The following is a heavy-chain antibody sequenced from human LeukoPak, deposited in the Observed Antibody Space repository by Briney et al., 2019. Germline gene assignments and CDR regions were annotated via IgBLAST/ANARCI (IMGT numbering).Heavy chain of an antibody. J-gene: IGHJ4*02. V-gene: IGHV3-23*01. CDR2: ITGSGGST. Sequence: QPGGSLRLSCAASGFTFRSYAMTWVRQAPGKGLEWVSTITGSGGSTYYADPVKGRFTISRDNSKNTLYLQMNSLRAEDTAVYYCANMWELRSYWGQGTLVTVSS. CDR3: ANMWELRSY. CDR1: GFTFRSYA. D-gene: IGHD1-26*01.